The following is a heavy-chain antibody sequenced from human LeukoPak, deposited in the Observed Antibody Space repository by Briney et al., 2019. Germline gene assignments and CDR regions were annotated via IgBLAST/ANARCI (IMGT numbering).Heavy chain of an antibody. CDR1: GGSISSYY. CDR3: ARTTEGYCSSASCFGFSYSYYMDV. J-gene: IGHJ6*03. Sequence: SEILSLTCTVSGGSISSYYWSWIRQPPGKGLEWIGYIYYSGSTNYNPSLKSRVTISVDTSKNQFSLRLRSVTAADTAVYYCARTTEGYCSSASCFGFSYSYYMDVWGKGTTVTISS. V-gene: IGHV4-59*01. D-gene: IGHD2-2*01. CDR2: IYYSGST.